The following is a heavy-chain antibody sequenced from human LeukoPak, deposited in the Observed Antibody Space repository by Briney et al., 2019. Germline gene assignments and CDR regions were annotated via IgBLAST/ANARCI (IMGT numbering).Heavy chain of an antibody. V-gene: IGHV7-4-1*02. CDR1: GYTFTSYA. J-gene: IGHJ4*02. CDR3: ARLVSRSDYYGSGRSKTYYFDY. CDR2: INTNTGNP. D-gene: IGHD3-10*01. Sequence: GASVKVSCKASGYTFTSYAMNWVRQAPGQGLEWMGWINTNTGNPTYAQGFTGRFVFSLDTSVSTAYLQISSLKAEDTAVYYCARLVSRSDYYGSGRSKTYYFDYWGQGTLVTVSS.